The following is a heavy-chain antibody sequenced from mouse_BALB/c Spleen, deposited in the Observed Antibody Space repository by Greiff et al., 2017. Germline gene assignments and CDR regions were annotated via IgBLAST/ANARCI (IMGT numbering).Heavy chain of an antibody. CDR1: GFTFSSFG. CDR2: ISSGSSTI. CDR3: ARAITTSHYAMDY. V-gene: IGHV5-17*02. D-gene: IGHD2-4*01. Sequence: DVKLQESGGGLVQPGGSRKLSCAASGFTFSSFGMHWVRQAPEKGLEWVAYISSGSSTIYYADTVKGRFTISRDNPKNTLFLQMTSLRSEDTAMYYCARAITTSHYAMDYWGQGTSVTVSS. J-gene: IGHJ4*01.